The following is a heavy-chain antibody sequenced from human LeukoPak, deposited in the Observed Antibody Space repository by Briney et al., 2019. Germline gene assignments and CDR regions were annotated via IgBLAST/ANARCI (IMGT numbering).Heavy chain of an antibody. V-gene: IGHV3-23*01. CDR2: ISGSGGST. CDR1: GFSFSGYA. J-gene: IGHJ4*02. Sequence: GGSLRLSCAASGFSFSGYAMSWVRQAPGKGLEWVSVISGSGGSTYYADSVKGRFTISRDNSKNTLYLQMNRLRAEDTAVYYCANESPFLDYWGQGALVTVSS. CDR3: ANESPFLDY.